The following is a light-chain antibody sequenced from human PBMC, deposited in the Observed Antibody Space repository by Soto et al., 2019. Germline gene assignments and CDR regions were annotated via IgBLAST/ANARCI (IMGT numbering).Light chain of an antibody. J-gene: IGLJ3*02. CDR2: DVS. CDR1: SSDVGGYNY. CDR3: CSYAGTYTQWV. V-gene: IGLV2-11*01. Sequence: ALTQPRSVSGSPGQSVTISCTGTSSDVGGYNYVSWYQQHPGKAPKLVIYDVSKRPSGVPDRFSGSKSGNTASLTVSGLQAEDEADYSCCSYAGTYTQWVFGGGTKLTVL.